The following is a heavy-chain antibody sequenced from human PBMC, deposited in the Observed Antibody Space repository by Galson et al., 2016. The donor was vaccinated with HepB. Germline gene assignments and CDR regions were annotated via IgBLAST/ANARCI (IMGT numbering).Heavy chain of an antibody. Sequence: CAISGDSVSSKRAAWSWIRQSPSGGLEWLGTTYYRTKWYQDYAVSMKSRIKVIPDTSTNQVSLQLTSVTPQDTAVYYCARETGAFDFWGLETTVTVSS. CDR2: TYYRTKWYQ. CDR3: ARETGAFDF. V-gene: IGHV6-1*01. CDR1: GDSVSSKRAA. J-gene: IGHJ3*01. D-gene: IGHD1-14*01.